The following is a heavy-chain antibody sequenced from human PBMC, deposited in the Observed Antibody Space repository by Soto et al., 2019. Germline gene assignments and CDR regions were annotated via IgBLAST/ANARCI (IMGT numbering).Heavy chain of an antibody. CDR1: GGTFSSYA. CDR3: ARGGIAVAGTHFQH. J-gene: IGHJ1*01. Sequence: QVQLVQSGAEVKKPGSSVKVSCKASGGTFSSYAISWVRQAPGQGLEWMGGIIPIFGTGNYAQKFQGRVTITADESTSTAYMALSSLRSEDTAVYYCARGGIAVAGTHFQHWGQGTLVTVSS. V-gene: IGHV1-69*01. CDR2: IIPIFGTG. D-gene: IGHD6-19*01.